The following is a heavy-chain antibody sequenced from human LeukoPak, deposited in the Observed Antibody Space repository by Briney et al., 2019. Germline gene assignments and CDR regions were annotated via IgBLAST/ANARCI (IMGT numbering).Heavy chain of an antibody. CDR2: IYYSGST. D-gene: IGHD1-14*01. CDR1: GGSISSSSYY. J-gene: IGHJ5*02. CDR3: ARDFPPLGTVPGEVDP. Sequence: SETLSLTCTVSGGSISSSSYYWGWIRQPPGKGLEWIGSIYYSGSTYYNPSLKSRVTISVDTSKNQFSLKLSSVTAADTAVYYCARDFPPLGTVPGEVDPWGQGTLVTVSS. V-gene: IGHV4-39*07.